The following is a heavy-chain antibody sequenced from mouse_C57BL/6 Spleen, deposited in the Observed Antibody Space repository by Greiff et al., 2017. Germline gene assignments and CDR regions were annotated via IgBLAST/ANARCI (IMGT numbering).Heavy chain of an antibody. CDR2: IYPRDGST. J-gene: IGHJ4*01. Sequence: QVQLKESGPELVKPGASVKLSCKASGYTFTSYDINWVKQRPGQGLEWIGWIYPRDGSTKYNEKFKGKATLTVDTSSSTAYMELHSLTSEDSAVYFCARRSDGYYYYYAMDYWGQGTSVTVSS. V-gene: IGHV1-85*01. CDR1: GYTFTSYD. CDR3: ARRSDGYYYYYAMDY. D-gene: IGHD2-3*01.